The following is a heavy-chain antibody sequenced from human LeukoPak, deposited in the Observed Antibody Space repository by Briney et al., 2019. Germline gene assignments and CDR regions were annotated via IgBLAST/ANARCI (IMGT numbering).Heavy chain of an antibody. CDR3: ARDRYGGNSGEFDY. V-gene: IGHV4-59*01. Sequence: PSGTLSLTCTVSGGFISSYYRSWIRQPPGKGLEWIGYIYYSGTTNYNPSLRSRVTISVDTSKNQFSLKLSSVTAADTAVYYCARDRYGGNSGEFDYWGQGTLVTVSS. J-gene: IGHJ4*02. CDR2: IYYSGTT. CDR1: GGFISSYY. D-gene: IGHD4-23*01.